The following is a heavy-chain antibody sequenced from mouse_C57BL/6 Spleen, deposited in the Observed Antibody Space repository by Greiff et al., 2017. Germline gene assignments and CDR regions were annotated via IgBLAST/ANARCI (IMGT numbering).Heavy chain of an antibody. CDR1: GYTFTGYW. CDR2: ILPGSGST. V-gene: IGHV1-9*01. CDR3: ARLANYIDY. J-gene: IGHJ2*01. Sequence: QVQLKQSGAELMKPGASVKLSCKATGYTFTGYWIEWVKQRPGHGLEWIGEILPGSGSTNYNEKFKGKATVTADTSSNTAYMQRSSLTTEATAIYYSARLANYIDYWGQGTTLTVSA.